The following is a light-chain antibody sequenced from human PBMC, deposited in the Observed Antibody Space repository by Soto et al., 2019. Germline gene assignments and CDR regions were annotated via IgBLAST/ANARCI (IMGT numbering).Light chain of an antibody. CDR2: WAS. Sequence: DIVMTQSPDSLAVSLGERATINCKSSQNVLYSSNNKNYLAWYQQKPGQPPKLLIYWASTRESGVPDRFSGRGSGKDFTLTISSLHAEDVALYYCQQYYTTPFTFGPGTKVDIK. CDR3: QQYYTTPFT. CDR1: QNVLYSSNNKNY. V-gene: IGKV4-1*01. J-gene: IGKJ3*01.